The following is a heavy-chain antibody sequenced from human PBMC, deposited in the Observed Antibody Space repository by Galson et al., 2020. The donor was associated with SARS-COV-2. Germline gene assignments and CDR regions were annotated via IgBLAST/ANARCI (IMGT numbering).Heavy chain of an antibody. CDR3: TIVPVTVAGTYS. CDR2: IRNKTNNYAT. J-gene: IGHJ5*02. V-gene: IGHV3-73*01. D-gene: IGHD6-19*01. Sequence: GGSLRLSCAASGFTFSASAIHWVRQASGKGLDWFVRIRNKTNNYATDYAESLKGRFTISRDDSKNTAYLQMNSLKSEDTAVYYCTIVPVTVAGTYSWGQGTLVTVSA. CDR1: GFTFSASA.